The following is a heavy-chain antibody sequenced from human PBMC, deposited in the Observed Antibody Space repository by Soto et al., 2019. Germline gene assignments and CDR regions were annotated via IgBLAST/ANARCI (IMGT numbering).Heavy chain of an antibody. CDR1: GYTFTSYD. Sequence: ASVKVSCKASGYTFTSYDINWVRQATGQGLEWMGWMNPNSGNTGYAQKFQGRVTMTRNTSISTAYMELSSLRSEDTAGYYCARGRPLRYFDWSTYYYYGMDVWGQGTTVTVSS. CDR3: ARGRPLRYFDWSTYYYYGMDV. D-gene: IGHD3-9*01. V-gene: IGHV1-8*01. J-gene: IGHJ6*02. CDR2: MNPNSGNT.